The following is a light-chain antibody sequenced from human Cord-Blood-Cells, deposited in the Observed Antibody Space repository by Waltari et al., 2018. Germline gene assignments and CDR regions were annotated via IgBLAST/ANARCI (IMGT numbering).Light chain of an antibody. V-gene: IGLV2-8*01. CDR3: SSYAGSNKRV. CDR2: EVS. J-gene: IGLJ3*02. CDR1: SSDVGGYNY. Sequence: QSALTQPPSASGSPGQSVTISCPGPSSDVGGYNYVSWYQQHPGKAPKLTIYEVSKRPPGVPHRCSGSKSGNTASLTVSGLQAEDEADYYCSSYAGSNKRVFGGGTKLTVL.